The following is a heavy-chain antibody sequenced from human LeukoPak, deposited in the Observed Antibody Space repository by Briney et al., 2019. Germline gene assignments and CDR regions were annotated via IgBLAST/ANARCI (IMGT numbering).Heavy chain of an antibody. D-gene: IGHD3-22*01. Sequence: GGSLRLSCAASGFSFSSYWMSWVRQAPGKGLEWVANIKQDGSEKYYVDSVKGRFTISRDNVKSSLYLQMNSLRVEDTAVYYCARGGKFYYDSSGYPGDYWGQGTLVTVSS. CDR2: IKQDGSEK. CDR1: GFSFSSYW. CDR3: ARGGKFYYDSSGYPGDY. J-gene: IGHJ4*02. V-gene: IGHV3-7*01.